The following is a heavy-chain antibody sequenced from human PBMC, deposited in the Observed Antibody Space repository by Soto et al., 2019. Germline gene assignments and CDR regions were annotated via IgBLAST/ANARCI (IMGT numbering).Heavy chain of an antibody. D-gene: IGHD3-10*01. CDR3: AKGTYSSGTSY. Sequence: GGPLRLSCAASGVTFRAYNMHWIRQAPGEGLEWISFISNSGSTIYYADSVRGRFIISRDNAKNSLYLQMDSLRAEDTAMYYCAKGTYSSGTSYWGQGTPVTVSS. CDR2: ISNSGSTI. CDR1: GVTFRAYN. V-gene: IGHV3-48*01. J-gene: IGHJ4*02.